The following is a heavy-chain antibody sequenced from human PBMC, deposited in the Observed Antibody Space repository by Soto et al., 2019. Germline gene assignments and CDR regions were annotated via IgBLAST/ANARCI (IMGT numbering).Heavy chain of an antibody. CDR1: GGSISSGGYY. CDR2: IYYSGST. CDR3: ARDVGAGSMVRGPGYNWFDP. D-gene: IGHD3-10*01. V-gene: IGHV4-31*03. Sequence: KTSETLSLTCTVSGGSISSGGYYWSWIRQHPGKGLEWIGYIYYSGSTYYNPSLKSRVTISVDTSKNQFSLKLSSVTAADTAVYYCARDVGAGSMVRGPGYNWFDPWGQGTLVTVSS. J-gene: IGHJ5*02.